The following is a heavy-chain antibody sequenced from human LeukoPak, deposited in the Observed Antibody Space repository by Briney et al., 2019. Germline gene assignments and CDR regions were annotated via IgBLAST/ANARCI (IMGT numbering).Heavy chain of an antibody. CDR3: ARGNWPSLDY. CDR1: GGTSSSYA. CDR2: IIPIFGTA. V-gene: IGHV1-69*13. J-gene: IGHJ4*02. Sequence: VASVKVSCKASGGTSSSYAISWVRQAPGQGLEWMGGIIPIFGTANYAQKFQGRVTITADESTSTAYMELSSLRSEDTAVYYCARGNWPSLDYWGQGTLVTVSS.